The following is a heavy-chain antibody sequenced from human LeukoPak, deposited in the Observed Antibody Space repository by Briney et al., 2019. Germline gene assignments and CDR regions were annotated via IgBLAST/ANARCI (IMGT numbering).Heavy chain of an antibody. J-gene: IGHJ4*02. CDR3: ARDIHSNYFDY. Sequence: GGSLRLSCATSGFTFSGYEMNWVRQAPGKGLEWVAVIWYDGSNKYYADSVKGRFTISRDNSKNTLSLQMNSLRAGDTAVYYCARDIHSNYFDYWGQGTLVTVSS. CDR2: IWYDGSNK. D-gene: IGHD4-11*01. V-gene: IGHV3-33*01. CDR1: GFTFSGYE.